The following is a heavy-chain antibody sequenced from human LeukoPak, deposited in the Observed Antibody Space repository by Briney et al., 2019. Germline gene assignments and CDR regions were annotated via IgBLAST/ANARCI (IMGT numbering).Heavy chain of an antibody. J-gene: IGHJ3*02. CDR3: ARDRIAHAFDI. CDR2: ISYSGTT. V-gene: IGHV4-39*07. Sequence: SETLSLTCTVSGASISSSRYYWGWIRQPPGKGLEWIGSISYSGTTYYNPSLKSRVTISVDTSRNQFSLKLSSVTAADTAVYYCARDRIAHAFDIWGQGTMVTVSS. CDR1: GASISSSRYY.